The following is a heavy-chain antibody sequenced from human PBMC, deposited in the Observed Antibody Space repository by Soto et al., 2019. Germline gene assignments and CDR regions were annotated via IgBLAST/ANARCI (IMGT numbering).Heavy chain of an antibody. CDR2: IYYNGTT. J-gene: IGHJ4*02. D-gene: IGHD5-12*01. CDR1: GGSISSPNFY. CDR3: AREGDGYNFGGPYYFDY. V-gene: IGHV4-31*03. Sequence: TSETLSLTCTVSGGSISSPNFYWSWIRQHPGKGLEWIGHIYYNGTTYYNPTLKSRVSISVDTSKNQFSLKLSSVTAADTAVYYCAREGDGYNFGGPYYFDYWGQGTLVTAPQ.